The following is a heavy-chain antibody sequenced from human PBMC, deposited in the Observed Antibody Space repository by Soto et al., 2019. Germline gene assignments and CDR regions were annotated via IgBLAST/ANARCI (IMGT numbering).Heavy chain of an antibody. CDR1: GDSITSSY. CDR3: AKGARRDGYNTA. J-gene: IGHJ4*02. Sequence: QVQLQQSGPGLLKPSETLSLTCTVSGDSITSSYWSWFRQPPGKGLEYVGFIFYTGITSYNPSLKSRATISMDTSKHQFYLNLTSVTAADTAVYYCAKGARRDGYNTARGQGTLVTGS. V-gene: IGHV4-59*01. D-gene: IGHD5-12*01. CDR2: IFYTGIT.